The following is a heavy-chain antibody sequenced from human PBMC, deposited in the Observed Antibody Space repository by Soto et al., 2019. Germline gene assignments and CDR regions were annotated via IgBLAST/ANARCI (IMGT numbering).Heavy chain of an antibody. Sequence: GASVKVSCKASGYTFTGYYMHWVRQAPGQGLEWMGWINPNSGGTNYAQKFQGWVTKTRDTSISTAYMELSRLRSDDRAVYYCARDGVGATVTNPDYYYYYGMDVWGQGTTVTVSS. CDR2: INPNSGGT. J-gene: IGHJ6*02. CDR3: ARDGVGATVTNPDYYYYYGMDV. CDR1: GYTFTGYY. D-gene: IGHD4-17*01. V-gene: IGHV1-2*04.